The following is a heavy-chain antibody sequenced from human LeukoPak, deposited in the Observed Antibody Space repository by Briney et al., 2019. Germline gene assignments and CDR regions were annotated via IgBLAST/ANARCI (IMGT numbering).Heavy chain of an antibody. CDR3: ARGAESFSSSWYYFDY. CDR2: ISSSGSTI. D-gene: IGHD6-13*01. J-gene: IGHJ4*02. CDR1: GLTFSDYY. Sequence: GGSLRLSCAASGLTFSDYYMSWIRQAPGKGLEWVSYISSSGSTIYYADSVKGRFTISRDNAKNSLYLQMNSLRAEDTAVYYCARGAESFSSSWYYFDYWGQGTLVTVSS. V-gene: IGHV3-11*01.